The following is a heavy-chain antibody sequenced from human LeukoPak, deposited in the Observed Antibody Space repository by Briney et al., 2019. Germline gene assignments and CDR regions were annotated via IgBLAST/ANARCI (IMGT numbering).Heavy chain of an antibody. CDR1: GFTFSSFW. V-gene: IGHV3-7*01. Sequence: PGGSLRLSCAASGFTFSSFWMSWVRQAPGKGLEWVANIKQDGSEIYYVDSVKGRFTISRDNAKNSLYLQMNSLRTEDTAVYYCARKGNALDYWGQGTLVTVSS. J-gene: IGHJ4*02. CDR3: ARKGNALDY. CDR2: IKQDGSEI.